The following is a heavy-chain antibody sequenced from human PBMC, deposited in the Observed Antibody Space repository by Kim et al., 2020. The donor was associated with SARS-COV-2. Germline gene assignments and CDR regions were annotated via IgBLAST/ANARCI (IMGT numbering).Heavy chain of an antibody. CDR1: GFTFSSYA. Sequence: GGSLRLSCAASGFTFSSYAMSWVRQAPGKGLEWVSAISGSGGSTYYADSVKGRFTISRDNSKNTLYLQMNSLRAEDTAVYYCAKVGDYYYGSGSYLVYWGQGTLVTVSS. D-gene: IGHD3-10*01. V-gene: IGHV3-23*01. CDR2: ISGSGGST. J-gene: IGHJ4*02. CDR3: AKVGDYYYGSGSYLVY.